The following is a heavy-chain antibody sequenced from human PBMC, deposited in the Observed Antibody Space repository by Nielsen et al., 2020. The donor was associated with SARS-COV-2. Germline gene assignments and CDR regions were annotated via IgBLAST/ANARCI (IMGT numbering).Heavy chain of an antibody. V-gene: IGHV6-1*01. J-gene: IGHJ6*02. CDR2: TYYRSKWYN. CDR1: GDSVSSNSAA. CDR3: ARDLGIAAAGRRVYYYYGMDV. Sequence: SQTLSLTCAISGDSVSSNSAAWNWIRQSPSRGLEWLGRTYYRSKWYNDYAVSVKSRITINPDTSKNQFSLQLNSVTPEDTAVYYCARDLGIAAAGRRVYYYYGMDVWGQGTTVTVSS. D-gene: IGHD6-13*01.